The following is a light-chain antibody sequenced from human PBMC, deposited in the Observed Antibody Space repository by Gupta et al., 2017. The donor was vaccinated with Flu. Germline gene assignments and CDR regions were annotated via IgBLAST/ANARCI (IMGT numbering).Light chain of an antibody. CDR3: KSRDTSANHHVV. CDR2: GKS. V-gene: IGLV3-19*01. Sequence: QKPGQAPVVVLYGKSNRPSGIPDRFSGSSSGNTASLTITGAQAEDEADYYCKSRDTSANHHVVFAGGTKLTVL. J-gene: IGLJ2*01.